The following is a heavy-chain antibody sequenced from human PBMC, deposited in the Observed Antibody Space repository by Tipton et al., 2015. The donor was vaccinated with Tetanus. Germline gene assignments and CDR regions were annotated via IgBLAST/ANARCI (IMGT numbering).Heavy chain of an antibody. Sequence: TLSLTCSVSGVTTSHYSWGWIRQPPGKGLDWIGSIHYSRTTHYKPSLKSRADVSEDTSNNQISLKLNSVTAADTAVYFCARDPSYNGGGYFDYWGQGTLVTVSS. D-gene: IGHD2-8*01. J-gene: IGHJ4*02. CDR3: ARDPSYNGGGYFDY. V-gene: IGHV4-39*02. CDR2: IHYSRTT. CDR1: GVTTSHYS.